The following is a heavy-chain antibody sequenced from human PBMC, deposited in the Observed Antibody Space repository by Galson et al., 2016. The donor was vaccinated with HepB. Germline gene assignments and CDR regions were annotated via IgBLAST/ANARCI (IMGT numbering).Heavy chain of an antibody. CDR3: ARDCSGGSCYSVTETAYYYHAMGV. V-gene: IGHV3-7*01. Sequence: SLRLSCAASGFTFSTFWMSWVRQAPGKGLEWVANIKEDGNEKHYVDSVKGRFIISRDNAKNSPYLQMNSLRAEDTAVYYCARDCSGGSCYSVTETAYYYHAMGVWGLGTTVIVSS. CDR1: GFTFSTFW. CDR2: IKEDGNEK. J-gene: IGHJ6*02. D-gene: IGHD2-15*01.